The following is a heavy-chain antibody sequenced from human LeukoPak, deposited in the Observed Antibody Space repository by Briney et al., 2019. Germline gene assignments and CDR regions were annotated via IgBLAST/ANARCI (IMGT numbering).Heavy chain of an antibody. CDR2: INHSGST. J-gene: IGHJ4*02. D-gene: IGHD6-13*01. CDR3: ARGLSSSSGYSDY. CDR1: GGSFSGYY. Sequence: SETLSLTCAVYGGSFSGYYWSWIRQPPGKGLEWIGEINHSGSTNYNPSLKSRVTISVDTSKNQFSLKLSSVTAADTAVYYCARGLSSSSGYSDYWGQGTLVTVSS. V-gene: IGHV4-34*01.